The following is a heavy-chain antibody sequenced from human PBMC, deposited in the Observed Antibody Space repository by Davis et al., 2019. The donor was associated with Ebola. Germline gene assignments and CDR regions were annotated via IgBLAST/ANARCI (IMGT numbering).Heavy chain of an antibody. V-gene: IGHV5-51*01. J-gene: IGHJ4*02. D-gene: IGHD5-18*01. CDR1: GYSFTSYW. CDR2: TYAGDSDA. Sequence: KVSCKGSGYSFTSYWIGWVRQTSGKGLEWMGITYAGDSDARYSPSFEGQVTISVDRSLTTAYLQWSSLKVSDTAIYYCARQESLYGYIDYWGQGTLVTVSS. CDR3: ARQESLYGYIDY.